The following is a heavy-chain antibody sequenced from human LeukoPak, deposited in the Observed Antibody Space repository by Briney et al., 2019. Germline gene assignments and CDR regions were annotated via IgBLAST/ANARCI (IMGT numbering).Heavy chain of an antibody. J-gene: IGHJ4*02. CDR3: ARDTRITIFGVVITLPTDY. Sequence: PGGSLRLSCAASGFTFSSYAMHWVRQAPGKGLEWVAVISYDGSNKYYADSVKGRFTISRDNSKNTLYLQMNSLRAEDTAVYYCARDTRITIFGVVITLPTDYWGQGNLVTVSS. V-gene: IGHV3-30-3*01. CDR2: ISYDGSNK. D-gene: IGHD3-3*01. CDR1: GFTFSSYA.